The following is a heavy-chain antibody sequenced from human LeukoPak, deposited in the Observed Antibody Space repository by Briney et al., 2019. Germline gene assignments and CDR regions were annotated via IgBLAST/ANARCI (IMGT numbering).Heavy chain of an antibody. CDR3: ARRHSSCWTYNWFDP. CDR1: GYTFTSYG. J-gene: IGHJ5*02. V-gene: IGHV1-18*01. D-gene: IGHD6-19*01. Sequence: GASVKVSCKASGYTFTSYGISCVRQAPGQGLEWRGWISAYNGNTNYAQKLQGRVTMTTDTSTSTAYMELRSLRTDDTAVYCCARRHSSCWTYNWFDPRGQGTLVTVSS. CDR2: ISAYNGNT.